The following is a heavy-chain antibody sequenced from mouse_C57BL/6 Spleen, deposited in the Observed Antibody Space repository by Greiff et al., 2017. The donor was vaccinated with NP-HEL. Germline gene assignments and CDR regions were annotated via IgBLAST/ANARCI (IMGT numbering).Heavy chain of an antibody. CDR3: ARGLTGFDY. Sequence: QVQLKESGAELVKPGASVKMSCKASGYTFTSYWITWVKQRPGQGLEWIGDIYPGSGSTNYNEKFKSKATLTVDTSSSTAYMQLSSLTSEDSAVYYCARGLTGFDYWGQGTTLTVSS. J-gene: IGHJ2*01. D-gene: IGHD4-1*01. V-gene: IGHV1-55*01. CDR2: IYPGSGST. CDR1: GYTFTSYW.